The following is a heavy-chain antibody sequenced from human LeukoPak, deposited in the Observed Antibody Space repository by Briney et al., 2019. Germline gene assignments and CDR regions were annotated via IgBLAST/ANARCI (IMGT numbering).Heavy chain of an antibody. V-gene: IGHV1-46*01. CDR1: GYTFTNNY. Sequence: ASVNVSCKASGYTFTNNYLHWVRQAPGQGLERMGMIYPRDGSTSYAQNFQGRVTVTRDTSTTTVHMELRGLRSEDTAVYYCARDQEGFDYWGQGTVVTASS. CDR2: IYPRDGST. J-gene: IGHJ4*02. CDR3: ARDQEGFDY.